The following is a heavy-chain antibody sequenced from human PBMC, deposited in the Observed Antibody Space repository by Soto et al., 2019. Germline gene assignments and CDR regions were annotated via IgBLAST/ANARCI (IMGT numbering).Heavy chain of an antibody. CDR2: MNPNSGNT. D-gene: IGHD4-4*01. Sequence: ASVKVSCKASGYTFTSYDINWVRQATGQGLEWMGWMNPNSGNTGYAQKFQGRVAMTRNTSISTAYMELSSLRSEDTAVYYCAKGDYSNSDDLFFDYWGQGTLVTVSS. CDR1: GYTFTSYD. CDR3: AKGDYSNSDDLFFDY. J-gene: IGHJ4*02. V-gene: IGHV1-8*01.